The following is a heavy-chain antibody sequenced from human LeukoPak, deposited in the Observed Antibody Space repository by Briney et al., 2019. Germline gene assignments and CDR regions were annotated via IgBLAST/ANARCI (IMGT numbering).Heavy chain of an antibody. CDR1: GFTFSSYA. CDR3: AREPSETQFDY. J-gene: IGHJ4*02. V-gene: IGHV3-30*04. CDR2: ISYDGSNK. Sequence: PGGSLRLSCAASGFTFSSYAMHWVRQAPGKGLEWVAVISYDGSNKYYADSVKGRFTISRDNAKNSLYLQMNSLRAEDTAVYYCAREPSETQFDYWGQGTLVTVSS.